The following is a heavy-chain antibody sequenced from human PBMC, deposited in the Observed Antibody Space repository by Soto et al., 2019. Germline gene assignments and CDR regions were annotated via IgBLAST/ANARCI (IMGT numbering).Heavy chain of an antibody. CDR3: ATVIPRKGKYSGPLEVAFDI. D-gene: IGHD1-26*01. V-gene: IGHV5-51*01. J-gene: IGHJ3*02. CDR1: GYSFTSYW. Sequence: LGESLKISCKGSGYSFTSYWIGWVRQMPGKGLEWMGIIYPGDSDTRYSPSFQGQVTISADKSISTAYLQWSSLKASDTAMYYCATVIPRKGKYSGPLEVAFDIWGQGTMVTVSS. CDR2: IYPGDSDT.